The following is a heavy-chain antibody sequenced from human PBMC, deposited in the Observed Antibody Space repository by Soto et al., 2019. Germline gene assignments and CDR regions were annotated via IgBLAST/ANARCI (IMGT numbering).Heavy chain of an antibody. CDR3: ARDQGGYSYGHYYCGMDV. Sequence: SVKGSCKASRGTFSSYAISWVRQAPEQGLEWMGGIIPIFGTANYEQKFQGRVTITADKSTSTAYMELSSLRSEDTAVYYCARDQGGYSYGHYYCGMDVWGQGTTVTVSS. J-gene: IGHJ6*02. CDR1: RGTFSSYA. V-gene: IGHV1-69*06. CDR2: IIPIFGTA. D-gene: IGHD5-18*01.